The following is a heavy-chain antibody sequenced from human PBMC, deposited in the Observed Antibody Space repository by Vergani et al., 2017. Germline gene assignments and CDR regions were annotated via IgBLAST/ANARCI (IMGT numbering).Heavy chain of an antibody. D-gene: IGHD6-19*01. V-gene: IGHV1-69*02. J-gene: IGHJ4*02. CDR2: IIPILGIA. CDR1: GGTFSSYT. Sequence: QVQLVQSGAEVKKPGSSVKVSCKASGGTFSSYTISWVRQAPGQGLEWMGRIIPILGIANYAKKFQGRVTITADKSTSTAYMELSSLRSEDTAVYYCARHPGIAVVFALDYWGQGTLVTVSS. CDR3: ARHPGIAVVFALDY.